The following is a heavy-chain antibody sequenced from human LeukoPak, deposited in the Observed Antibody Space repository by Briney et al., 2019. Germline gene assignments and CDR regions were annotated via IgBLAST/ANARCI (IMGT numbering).Heavy chain of an antibody. D-gene: IGHD1-26*01. CDR2: INSDGSST. V-gene: IGHV3-74*01. CDR3: ARDQAPAYSGSTRGYYYMDV. J-gene: IGHJ6*03. Sequence: PGGSLRLSCAASGFTFGRYWMHWVRQAPGKGLVWVSHINSDGSSTSYADSVKGRFTISRDNAKNTLYLQMNSLRAEDTAVYYCARDQAPAYSGSTRGYYYMDVWGKGTTVTISS. CDR1: GFTFGRYW.